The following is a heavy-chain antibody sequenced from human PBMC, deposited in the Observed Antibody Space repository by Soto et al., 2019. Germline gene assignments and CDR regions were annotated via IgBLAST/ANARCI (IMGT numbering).Heavy chain of an antibody. V-gene: IGHV3-23*01. J-gene: IGHJ4*02. CDR2: ISNSFSDGNT. CDR3: AKVFSPEGGNYFDY. Sequence: EVQLLESGGGLVQPGGSLRLSCAASGFTFSNYAMNWVRQAPGKGLEWVSAISNSFSDGNTHYADSVKGRFTISRYNDKNTVFLEMNSLRAEDTAVYYCAKVFSPEGGNYFDYWGQGTLVTVSS. CDR1: GFTFSNYA.